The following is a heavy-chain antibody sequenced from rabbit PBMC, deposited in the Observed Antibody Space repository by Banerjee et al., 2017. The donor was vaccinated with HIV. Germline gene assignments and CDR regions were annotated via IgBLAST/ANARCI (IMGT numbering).Heavy chain of an antibody. CDR1: GFDFSSYG. Sequence: QEQLEESGGGLVKPGASLKLTCKASGFDFSSYGVSWVRQAPGKGLEWIGYIDPIFGSTYYASWVNGRFTISSHNAQNTLYLQLNSLTAADTATYFCVRGASSSGYYSLGGPGTLVTVS. V-gene: IGHV1S47*01. J-gene: IGHJ2*01. CDR2: IDPIFGST. CDR3: VRGASSSGYYSL. D-gene: IGHD1-1*01.